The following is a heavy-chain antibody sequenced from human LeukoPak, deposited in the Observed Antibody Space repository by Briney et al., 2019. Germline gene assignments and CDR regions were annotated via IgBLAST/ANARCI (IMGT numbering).Heavy chain of an antibody. CDR1: GFTYSGYS. J-gene: IGHJ4*02. CDR2: ISSSSSTI. Sequence: GGSLRLSCAASGFTYSGYSMNWVRQAPGKGLEWVSYISSSSSTIYYADSVKGRFTISRDNAKNSLYLQMNSLRDEDTAVYYCARLSGDSSGYYYVPDFDYWGQGTLVTVSS. D-gene: IGHD3-22*01. CDR3: ARLSGDSSGYYYVPDFDY. V-gene: IGHV3-48*02.